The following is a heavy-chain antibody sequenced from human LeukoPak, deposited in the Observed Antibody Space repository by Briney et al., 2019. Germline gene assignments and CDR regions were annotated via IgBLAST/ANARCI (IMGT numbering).Heavy chain of an antibody. CDR1: GYTFTSYY. J-gene: IGHJ4*02. D-gene: IGHD6-19*01. CDR2: INPSGGST. CDR3: AKDIVRAVAGTFDY. Sequence: ASVKVSCKASGYTFTSYYMHWVRQAPGQGLEWMGIINPSGGSTSYAQKFQGRVTMTRDTSTSTVYMELSSLRAEDTALYYCAKDIVRAVAGTFDYWGQGTLVTVSS. V-gene: IGHV1-46*01.